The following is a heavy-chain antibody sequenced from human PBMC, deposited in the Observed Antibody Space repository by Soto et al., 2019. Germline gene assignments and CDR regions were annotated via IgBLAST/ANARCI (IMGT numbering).Heavy chain of an antibody. CDR2: ISQDGAIA. CDR3: LRDQRPWNEFAAQ. V-gene: IGHV3-74*01. Sequence: VQLVESGGGLVQPGGSLRLSCAASGFAFGSYWMHWVRQAPGKGLVWVSRISQDGAIATQADSVKGRFTISRDNAKNPLFLQMNSLRADDTAVYSCLRDQRPWNEFAAQWGQGTLVTVSS. J-gene: IGHJ4*02. CDR1: GFAFGSYW. D-gene: IGHD1-1*01.